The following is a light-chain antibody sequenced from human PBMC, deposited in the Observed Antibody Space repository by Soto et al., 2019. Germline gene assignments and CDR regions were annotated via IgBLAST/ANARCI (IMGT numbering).Light chain of an antibody. CDR3: QQYNNWWT. V-gene: IGKV3-15*01. Sequence: EIMMTQSPATLSVSPGERATLSCRASQSVSSNLAWYQQKPGQAPRLLIYGASTRATGIPARFSGSGSGTEFTLTISSLQSEDFAVYYCQQYNNWWTFGQGTMVDI. J-gene: IGKJ1*01. CDR1: QSVSSN. CDR2: GAS.